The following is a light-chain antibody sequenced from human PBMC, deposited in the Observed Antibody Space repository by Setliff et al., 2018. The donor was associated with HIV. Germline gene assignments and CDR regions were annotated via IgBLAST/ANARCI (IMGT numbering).Light chain of an antibody. CDR3: SSYAITNTLP. J-gene: IGLJ1*01. CDR1: NSDVGGYHY. CDR2: EVR. V-gene: IGLV2-14*01. Sequence: QSALTQPPSASGYPGQSVTISCTGTNSDVGGYHYVSWYQQHPGKAPKLMIYEVRNRPSRVSNRFSGSQSGNTASLTISGLQAEDEADYYCSSYAITNTLPFGTGTKVTVL.